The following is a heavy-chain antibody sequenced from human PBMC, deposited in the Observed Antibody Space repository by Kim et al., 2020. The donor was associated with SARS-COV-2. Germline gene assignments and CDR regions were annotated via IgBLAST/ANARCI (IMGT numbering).Heavy chain of an antibody. D-gene: IGHD3-9*01. J-gene: IGHJ4*02. V-gene: IGHV4-39*01. CDR2: IYYSGST. CDR3: ARSDILTGYRTGYFDY. Sequence: SETLSLTCTVSGGSISSSSYYWGWIRQPPGKGLEWIGSIYYSGSTYYNPSLKSRVTISVDTSKNQFSLKLSSVTAADTAVYYCARSDILTGYRTGYFDYWGQGTLVTVSS. CDR1: GGSISSSSYY.